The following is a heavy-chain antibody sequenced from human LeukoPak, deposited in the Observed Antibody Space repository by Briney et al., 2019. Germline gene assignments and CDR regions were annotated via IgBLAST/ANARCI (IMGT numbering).Heavy chain of an antibody. D-gene: IGHD3-10*01. Sequence: SETLSLTCSVSDGSISSGSYYWSWIRQPAGKGLEWIGRIYSGGITNYNPSLKSRITISVDTSKNRFSLKLSSVTAADTAVYYCAVDYGSGSYAPQPGYWGQGTLVTVSS. CDR1: DGSISSGSYY. J-gene: IGHJ4*02. CDR2: IYSGGIT. V-gene: IGHV4-61*02. CDR3: AVDYGSGSYAPQPGY.